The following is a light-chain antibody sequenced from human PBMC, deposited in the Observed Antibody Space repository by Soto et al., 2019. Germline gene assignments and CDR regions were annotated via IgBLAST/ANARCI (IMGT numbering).Light chain of an antibody. V-gene: IGKV1-5*03. CDR2: EAS. CDR1: QSITNW. J-gene: IGKJ1*01. Sequence: DIQMTQSPATLSASVGDSVTITCRASQSITNWLACYQLKPGKAPKLLIHEASNLHSGVSSRFTGSGSGTDFTLTITSLQPEDFATYYCQQYKSYWTFGQGTKVDIK. CDR3: QQYKSYWT.